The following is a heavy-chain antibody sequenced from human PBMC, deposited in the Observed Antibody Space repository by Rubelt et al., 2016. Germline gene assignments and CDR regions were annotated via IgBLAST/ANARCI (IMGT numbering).Heavy chain of an antibody. Sequence: QVQLVQSGAEVKKPGSSVKVSCKASGGTFSSYAISWMRQAPGQGLEWMGGIIPIFGTANYAQKFQGRVTITADESTGTAYMGLGRLGSDDTAVYYCASQGEQRGYWGQGTLVTVSS. CDR3: ASQGEQRGY. V-gene: IGHV1-69*01. J-gene: IGHJ4*02. CDR1: GGTFSSYA. D-gene: IGHD6-25*01. CDR2: IIPIFGTA.